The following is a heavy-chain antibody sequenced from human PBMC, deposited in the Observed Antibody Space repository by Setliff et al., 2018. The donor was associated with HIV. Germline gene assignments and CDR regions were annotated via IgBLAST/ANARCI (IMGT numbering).Heavy chain of an antibody. CDR1: GYTFSSYG. V-gene: IGHV1-18*01. J-gene: IGHJ5*02. D-gene: IGHD3-22*01. CDR3: AREALAWYHYDSSGYSNWFDP. CDR2: ISASNGYT. Sequence: ASVKVSCKASGYTFSSYGISWVRQAPGQGLEWMGWISASNGYTDYAQKFRDRVTLTTDTSTSTAYMELRSLTSDDTAVYYCAREALAWYHYDSSGYSNWFDPWGQGTLVTVSS.